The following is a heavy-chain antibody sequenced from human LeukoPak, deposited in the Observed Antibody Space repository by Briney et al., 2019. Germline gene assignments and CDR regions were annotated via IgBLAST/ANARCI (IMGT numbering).Heavy chain of an antibody. CDR1: GGSISSNW. V-gene: IGHV4-59*01. CDR2: IYYSGST. Sequence: PSGTLSLTCAVSGGSISSNWWSWVRQPPGKGLEWIGYIYYSGSTNYNPSLKSRVTISVDTSKNQFSLKLSSVTAADTAVYYCARYPGSGYSSYYGMDVWGQGTTVTVSS. CDR3: ARYPGSGYSSYYGMDV. D-gene: IGHD3-22*01. J-gene: IGHJ6*02.